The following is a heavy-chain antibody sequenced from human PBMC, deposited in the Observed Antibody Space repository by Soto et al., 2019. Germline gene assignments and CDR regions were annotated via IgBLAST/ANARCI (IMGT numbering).Heavy chain of an antibody. CDR2: ISGSDGST. D-gene: IGHD6-19*01. CDR3: AKATGYSSGWYDY. Sequence: EVQLLESGGGLVRPGGSLRLTCAASGFTFSSHAMNWIRQAPGEGLEWISAISGSDGSTYYADSVKGRFTISRDNSKHTLFLQMNSLGAEDTAVYYCAKATGYSSGWYDYWGQGTLVTVSS. V-gene: IGHV3-23*01. J-gene: IGHJ4*02. CDR1: GFTFSSHA.